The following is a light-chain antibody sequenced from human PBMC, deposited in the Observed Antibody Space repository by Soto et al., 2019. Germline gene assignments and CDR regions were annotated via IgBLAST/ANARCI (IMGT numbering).Light chain of an antibody. CDR1: NIGTKS. V-gene: IGLV3-21*04. CDR3: QVWDSSSDQPGV. CDR2: YDT. J-gene: IGLJ1*01. Sequence: SSVLTQPPSVSVAPGKTARITCGGINIGTKSVHWYLQKPGQAPVLVIYYDTDRPSGIPERFSGSNSGNTATLPISRVEAGDEADYYCQVWDSSSDQPGVFGTGTKVTVL.